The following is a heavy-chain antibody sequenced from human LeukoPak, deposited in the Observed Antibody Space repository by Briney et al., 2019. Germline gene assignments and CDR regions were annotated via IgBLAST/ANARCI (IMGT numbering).Heavy chain of an antibody. V-gene: IGHV3-23*01. J-gene: IGHJ4*02. Sequence: PGGSLRLSCAASGFTFSSYAMSWVRQAPGKGLEWVSSISGSDGTTYYADSVKGRFTISRDNSKNTLYLQMNSLRAEDTAVYYCVKGGDTDVLRYFDWLLSFDYWGQGTLVTVSS. D-gene: IGHD3-9*01. CDR2: ISGSDGTT. CDR1: GFTFSSYA. CDR3: VKGGDTDVLRYFDWLLSFDY.